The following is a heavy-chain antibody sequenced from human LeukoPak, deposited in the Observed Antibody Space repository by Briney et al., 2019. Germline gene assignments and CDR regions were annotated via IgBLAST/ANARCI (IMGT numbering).Heavy chain of an antibody. D-gene: IGHD5-18*01. Sequence: SGTRSLTCAVSSGSISSSNWWSWVRQPPGKGLGWIGEINQSGNTIYNPSLKSRVTISVDKSKTQFSLKLNSVTAAHTAVYYCARELDTAMAPGYFVYWGEGTLVTVSS. CDR2: INQSGNT. J-gene: IGHJ4*02. V-gene: IGHV4-4*02. CDR3: ARELDTAMAPGYFVY. CDR1: SGSISSSNW.